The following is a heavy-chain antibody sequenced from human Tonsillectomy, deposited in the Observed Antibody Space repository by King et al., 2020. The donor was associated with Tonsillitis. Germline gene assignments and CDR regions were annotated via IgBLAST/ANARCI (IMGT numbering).Heavy chain of an antibody. CDR2: ISSSSSYI. D-gene: IGHD3-10*01. CDR3: ARDEGWFGESVDFDY. V-gene: IGHV3-21*01. Sequence: VQLVQSGGGLVKPGGSLRLSCAASGFTFSSYSMNWVRQAPGKGLEWVSSISSSSSYIYYADSVKGRFTISRDNAKNSLYLQMNSLRAEDTAVYYCARDEGWFGESVDFDYWGQGTLVTVSS. J-gene: IGHJ4*02. CDR1: GFTFSSYS.